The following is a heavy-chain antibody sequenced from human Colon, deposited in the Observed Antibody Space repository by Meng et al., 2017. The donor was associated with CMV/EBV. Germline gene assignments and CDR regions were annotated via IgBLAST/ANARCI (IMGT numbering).Heavy chain of an antibody. CDR3: ARAEEGWFDP. CDR2: IYYSRST. J-gene: IGHJ5*02. Sequence: CTVSGGSISSGGYYWSWIRQHPRKGLEWIGYIYYSRSTYYNPSLKSRVTISVDTSKNQFSLKLSSVTAADTAVYYCARAEEGWFDPWGQGTLVTVSS. CDR1: GGSISSGGYY. V-gene: IGHV4-31*03.